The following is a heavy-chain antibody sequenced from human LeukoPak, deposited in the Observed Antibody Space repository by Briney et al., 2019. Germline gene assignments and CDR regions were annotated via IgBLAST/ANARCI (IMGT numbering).Heavy chain of an antibody. CDR2: INYRGST. D-gene: IGHD2-15*01. CDR1: GGSISNSDYY. V-gene: IGHV4-39*07. Sequence: SETLSLTCTVSGGSISNSDYYWDWIRQPPGKGLEWIGSINYRGSTYYNPSLESRVTISVDTSKNQFSLRMSSVTAADTAVYYCARVDLRAAYFDYWGQGTLVTVSS. CDR3: ARVDLRAAYFDY. J-gene: IGHJ4*02.